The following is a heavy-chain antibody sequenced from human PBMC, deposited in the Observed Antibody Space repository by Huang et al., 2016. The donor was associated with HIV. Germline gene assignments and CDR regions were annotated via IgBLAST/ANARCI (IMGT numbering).Heavy chain of an antibody. J-gene: IGHJ6*03. CDR3: ARGQGGYYYYYMDV. V-gene: IGHV4-34*01. Sequence: QVQLQQWGAGLLGPSETLSLTCAVYGGSFSGYYGTWIRQPPGKGLEWIGEINHSESTNYNPALKSRVTISVDTSRNQFSLTLTSVTAADTAVYDCARGQGGYYYYYMDVWGKGTTVTVSS. CDR2: INHSEST. CDR1: GGSFSGYY.